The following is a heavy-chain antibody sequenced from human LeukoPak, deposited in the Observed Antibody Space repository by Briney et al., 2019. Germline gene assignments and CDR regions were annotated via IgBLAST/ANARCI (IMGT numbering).Heavy chain of an antibody. J-gene: IGHJ4*02. V-gene: IGHV4-59*01. CDR2: IYSSGST. D-gene: IGHD3-22*01. Sequence: PSETLSLTCIVSSGAISGFYWTWIRQPPGKGLEWIGCIYSSGSTNYNLSLKSRVTMSIDTSKKQFSLTVSSVTAADTAFYYCARGPATYYHDSSGPPFDYWGQGTLVTVSS. CDR3: ARGPATYYHDSSGPPFDY. CDR1: SGAISGFY.